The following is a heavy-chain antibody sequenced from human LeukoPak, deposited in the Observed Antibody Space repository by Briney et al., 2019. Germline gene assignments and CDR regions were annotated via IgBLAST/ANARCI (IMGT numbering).Heavy chain of an antibody. J-gene: IGHJ6*03. D-gene: IGHD6-13*01. CDR1: GYTFTSYD. V-gene: IGHV1-8*01. CDR2: MNPNSGNT. Sequence: ASVKVSCKASGYTFTSYDINWVRQATGQGLEWIGWMNPNSGNTGYAQKFQGRVTMTRNTSISTAYMELRSLRSEDTAVYYCERAVQQLPYYYYYYYMDVWGKGTTVTVSS. CDR3: ERAVQQLPYYYYYYYMDV.